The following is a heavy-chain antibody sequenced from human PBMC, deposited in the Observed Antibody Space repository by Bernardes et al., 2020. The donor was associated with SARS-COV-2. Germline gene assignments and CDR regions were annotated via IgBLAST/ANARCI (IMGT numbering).Heavy chain of an antibody. V-gene: IGHV3-21*01. CDR2: ISSSSSNI. CDR3: ARDTTGIGVAPKPLDY. J-gene: IGHJ4*02. CDR1: GFTFSSYR. D-gene: IGHD6-19*01. Sequence: GGSLRLSCAASGFTFSSYRMNWVRQAPGKGLEWVSSISSSSSNIYYADSVKGRLTISRDNAKNSLYLQMNSLRAEDTAVYYCARDTTGIGVAPKPLDYWGQGTLVTVSS.